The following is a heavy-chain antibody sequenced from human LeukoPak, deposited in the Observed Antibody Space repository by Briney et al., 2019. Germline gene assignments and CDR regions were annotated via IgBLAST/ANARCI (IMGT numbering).Heavy chain of an antibody. Sequence: ASVTLSCKASGYTFSNYGISWVRQAPGQGLEWLGWISAYNGNTHYAQKLQGRVTLTTDTSTSTAYMEVRSLRSDDTAVYFCARGIPDYYDSSGCPLFFDYWGQGTLVTVSS. D-gene: IGHD3-22*01. CDR3: ARGIPDYYDSSGCPLFFDY. CDR1: GYTFSNYG. V-gene: IGHV1-18*01. J-gene: IGHJ4*02. CDR2: ISAYNGNT.